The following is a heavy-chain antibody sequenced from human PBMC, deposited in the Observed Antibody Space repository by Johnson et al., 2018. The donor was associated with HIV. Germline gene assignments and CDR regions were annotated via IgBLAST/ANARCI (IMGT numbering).Heavy chain of an antibody. J-gene: IGHJ3*02. CDR2: IRYDGSNK. CDR1: GFTLSIYG. Sequence: VLLVESGGGLVQPGGSLRLSCAASGFTLSIYGMHWVRQAPGKGLEWVTFIRYDGSNKYYAESVKGRFTISRDNPKNTLYLQMNSLRREDTAVYYCAKGGVGRDGNRDAFDIWGQGTMVTVSS. V-gene: IGHV3-30*02. D-gene: IGHD5-24*01. CDR3: AKGGVGRDGNRDAFDI.